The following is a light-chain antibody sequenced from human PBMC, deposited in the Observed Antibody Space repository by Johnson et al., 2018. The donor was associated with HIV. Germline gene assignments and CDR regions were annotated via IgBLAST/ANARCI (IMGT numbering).Light chain of an antibody. V-gene: IGLV1-51*02. Sequence: HSVLTQPPSVSAAPGQKVTISCSGSSSNIGNNYVSWYQQLPGTSPKLLIYENNKRPSGIPYRFSGSKSGTSATLDITGLQTGDEADYYCGTWDSSLSTSVFGTGTKVTVL. CDR1: SSNIGNNY. CDR3: GTWDSSLSTSV. CDR2: ENN. J-gene: IGLJ1*01.